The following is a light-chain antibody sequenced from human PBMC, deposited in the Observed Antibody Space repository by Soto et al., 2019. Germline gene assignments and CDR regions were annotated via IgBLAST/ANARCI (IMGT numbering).Light chain of an antibody. J-gene: IGKJ1*01. CDR2: KAS. V-gene: IGKV1-5*03. CDR1: QSISTW. Sequence: DIQMTQSPSTLSASVGDRVTITCRASQSISTWLAWYQQKPGKAPKLLIYKASSLESGVPSRFSGSGSGTDFTLTISSPQPDAFATYYCQQYNSYWTFGQGTKVEIK. CDR3: QQYNSYWT.